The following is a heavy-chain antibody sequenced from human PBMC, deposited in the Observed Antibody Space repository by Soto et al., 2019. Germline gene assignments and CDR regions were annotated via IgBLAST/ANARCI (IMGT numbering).Heavy chain of an antibody. J-gene: IGHJ3*01. CDR1: GYTFINYF. Sequence: QAQLLQSGAEVKKPGASVKVSCKASGYTFINYFIHWVRQAPGQRLEWIGIVDPSRGSADYAQKFQGRVTMTTDVSTRTVFMDLSSLRSEDTAVYYCPRPLIGNTVDLWGQGTTVIVSS. V-gene: IGHV1-46*01. CDR2: VDPSRGSA. D-gene: IGHD1-7*01. CDR3: PRPLIGNTVDL.